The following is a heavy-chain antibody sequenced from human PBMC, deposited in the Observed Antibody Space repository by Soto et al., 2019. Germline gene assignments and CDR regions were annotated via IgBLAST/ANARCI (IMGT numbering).Heavy chain of an antibody. CDR1: GYGFTTYG. D-gene: IGHD3-10*01. V-gene: IGHV1-18*01. CDR2: ISATNGNT. J-gene: IGHJ4*02. CDR3: ARGRYGGY. Sequence: QIHLVQSGAEVKKPGASVKVSCKGSGYGFTTYGITWVRQAPGQGLEWMAWISATNGNTNYAQKPQHRVTVTRATSTSNAHMELRSLRSDDTAVYYRARGRYGGYWGQGALVTVSS.